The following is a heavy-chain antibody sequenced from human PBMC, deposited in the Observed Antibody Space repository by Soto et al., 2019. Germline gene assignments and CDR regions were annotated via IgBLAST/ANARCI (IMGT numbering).Heavy chain of an antibody. Sequence: QVQLVQSGAEVKKPGSSVKVSCKASGGTFSSYAISWVRQAPGQGLEWMGGIIPIFGTANYAQKFQGRVTNTADESTSTAYMELSRLISEDTAVYYCAREEGVAAAGIWNWCDPWVQGTLVTVSS. CDR3: AREEGVAAAGIWNWCDP. CDR1: GGTFSSYA. V-gene: IGHV1-69*01. J-gene: IGHJ5*02. CDR2: IIPIFGTA. D-gene: IGHD6-13*01.